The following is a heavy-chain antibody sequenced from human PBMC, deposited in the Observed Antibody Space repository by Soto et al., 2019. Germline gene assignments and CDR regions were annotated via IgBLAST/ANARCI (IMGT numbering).Heavy chain of an antibody. D-gene: IGHD4-17*01. CDR1: GFTFSSYS. CDR2: ISSSSTTI. Sequence: GGSLRLSCAASGFTFSSYSMNWVRQAPGKGLEWVSYISSSSTTILYADSVKDRFTISRDNAKNSLFLQMNSLRDDDTAVYYCAPGDFGDYGPPLWWGQGTLVTVSS. CDR3: APGDFGDYGPPLW. V-gene: IGHV3-48*02. J-gene: IGHJ4*02.